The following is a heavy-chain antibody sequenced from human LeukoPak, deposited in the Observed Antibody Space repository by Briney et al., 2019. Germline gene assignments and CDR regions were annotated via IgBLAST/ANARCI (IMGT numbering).Heavy chain of an antibody. CDR1: GNTISSIS. CDR2: IYYSGST. V-gene: IGHV4-59*01. J-gene: IGHJ4*02. D-gene: IGHD3-10*01. CDR3: ARDSSHGSGSYNY. Sequence: SETLSLTCTVYGNTISSISWSWIRQPPGKGLKWLGYIYYSGSTNYNPSLKSRVTISVDTSKNQFSLKLSSVTAADTAVYYCARDSSHGSGSYNYWGQGTLVTVSS.